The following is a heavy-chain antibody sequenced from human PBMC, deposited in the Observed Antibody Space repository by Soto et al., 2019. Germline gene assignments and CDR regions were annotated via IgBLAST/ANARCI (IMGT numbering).Heavy chain of an antibody. J-gene: IGHJ3*02. D-gene: IGHD2-15*01. CDR2: MNPNSGNT. V-gene: IGHV1-8*01. CDR3: ARDCSGGSCYYGYAFDI. Sequence: ASVKVSCKASGYTFTSYDINWVRQATGQGLEWMGWMNPNSGNTGYAQKFQGRVTMTRNTSISTAYMELSSLRSEDTAVYYCARDCSGGSCYYGYAFDIWGQGTMVTVSS. CDR1: GYTFTSYD.